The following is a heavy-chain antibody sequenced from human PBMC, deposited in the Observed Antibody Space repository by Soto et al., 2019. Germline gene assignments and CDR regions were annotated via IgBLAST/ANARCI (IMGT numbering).Heavy chain of an antibody. Sequence: GGSLRLSCAASGFTFDDYTTHWVRQAPGKGLEWVSLISWDGGSTYYADSVKGRFTISRDNSKNSLYLQMNSLRTEDTALYYFVLGHRNSGSFVYRGQGTLVTVSS. CDR2: ISWDGGST. CDR3: VLGHRNSGSFVY. D-gene: IGHD7-27*01. V-gene: IGHV3-43*01. J-gene: IGHJ4*02. CDR1: GFTFDDYT.